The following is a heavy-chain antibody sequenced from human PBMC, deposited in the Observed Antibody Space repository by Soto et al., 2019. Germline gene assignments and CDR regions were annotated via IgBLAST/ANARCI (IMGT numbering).Heavy chain of an antibody. D-gene: IGHD1-26*01. CDR1: GYTFNRHG. CDR3: ARVRIVGAREIDF. J-gene: IGHJ4*02. V-gene: IGHV1-18*04. Sequence: QVHLVQSGGEVKKPGASVKVSCKASGYTFNRHGITWVRQAPGQGLEWMGWISGYTGDINYEQKFQGRVTLSSDTLTSTVYLELKSLRFYDTAVYYCARVRIVGAREIDFWGQGTLVTVSS. CDR2: ISGYTGDI.